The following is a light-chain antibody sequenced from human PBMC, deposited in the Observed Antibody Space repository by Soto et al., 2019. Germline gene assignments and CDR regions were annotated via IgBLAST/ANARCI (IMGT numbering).Light chain of an antibody. CDR1: SSDVGGFNS. CDR2: DVN. J-gene: IGLJ1*01. V-gene: IGLV2-11*01. CDR3: CSYAGSYSYA. Sequence: QSALTQPRSVSGSPGQSVTISCTGTSSDVGGFNSVSWYQQHPGKAPKLMIYDVNKRPSGVPDRFSGSKSGSTASLTTSGLQAEDEADYYCCSYAGSYSYAFATGTKSPS.